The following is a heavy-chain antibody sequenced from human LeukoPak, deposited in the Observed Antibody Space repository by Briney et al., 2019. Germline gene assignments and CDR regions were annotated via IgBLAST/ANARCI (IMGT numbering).Heavy chain of an antibody. D-gene: IGHD2-2*01. V-gene: IGHV3-21*01. CDR2: ISSSSYI. J-gene: IGHJ4*02. CDR1: GFIFSSYS. CDR3: ARDRIVVVPAPHYFDY. Sequence: GGSLRLSCAASGFIFSSYSMNWVRQAPGKGLEWVSSISSSSYIYYADSVKGRFTISRDNAKNSLYLQMNSLRAEDTAVYYCARDRIVVVPAPHYFDYWGQGTLVTVSS.